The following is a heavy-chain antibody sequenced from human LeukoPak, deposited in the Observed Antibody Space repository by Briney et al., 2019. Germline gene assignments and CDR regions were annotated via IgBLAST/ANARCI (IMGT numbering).Heavy chain of an antibody. CDR2: INHSGST. CDR3: ARRIAVAGDFDY. CDR1: GDSISSSSYY. V-gene: IGHV4-39*07. D-gene: IGHD6-19*01. Sequence: SETLSLTCTVSGDSISSSSYYWSWIRQPPGKGLEWIGEINHSGSTNYNPSLKSRVTISVDTSKNQFSLKLSSVTAADTAVYYCARRIAVAGDFDYWGQGTLVTVSS. J-gene: IGHJ4*02.